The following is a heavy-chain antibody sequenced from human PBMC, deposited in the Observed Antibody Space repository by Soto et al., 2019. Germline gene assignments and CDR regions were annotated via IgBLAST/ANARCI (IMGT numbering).Heavy chain of an antibody. CDR1: GGSISSGDYY. J-gene: IGHJ6*02. Sequence: TLSLTCTVSGGSISSGDYYWSWIRQPPGKGLEWIGYIYYSGSTYYNPSLKSRVTISVDTSKNQFSLKLSSVTAADTAVYYCARAPPYYYGSGRGDYYGMDVWGQGTTVTVSS. CDR3: ARAPPYYYGSGRGDYYGMDV. CDR2: IYYSGST. V-gene: IGHV4-30-4*01. D-gene: IGHD3-10*01.